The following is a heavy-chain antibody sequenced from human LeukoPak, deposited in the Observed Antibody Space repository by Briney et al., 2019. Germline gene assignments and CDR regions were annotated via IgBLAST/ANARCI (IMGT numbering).Heavy chain of an antibody. J-gene: IGHJ4*02. CDR2: IYYTGNT. CDR1: GGSISTYY. Sequence: SETLSLTGIVSGGSISTYYLTWLRQPRGKGLEWIGYIYYTGNTNYNPSLKGRVTMSVDTSKNQLSLKLSSVTSADTAMYYCARGESWSGYYLDYWGPGTLVTVSS. V-gene: IGHV4-59*01. D-gene: IGHD3-3*01. CDR3: ARGESWSGYYLDY.